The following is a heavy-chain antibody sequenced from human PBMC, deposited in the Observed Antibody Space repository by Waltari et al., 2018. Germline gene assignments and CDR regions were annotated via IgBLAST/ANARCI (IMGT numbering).Heavy chain of an antibody. Sequence: QLQLQESGSGLVKPSQTLSLTCAVSGGSIRSGGYSWSWIRQPPGKGLEWIGYIYHSGRTSYNPSLKSRVTISVDRSKNQFSLTLSSVTAADTAVYYCARDRRGGFDYWGQGTLVTVSS. CDR1: GGSIRSGGYS. D-gene: IGHD3-10*01. J-gene: IGHJ4*02. CDR3: ARDRRGGFDY. V-gene: IGHV4-30-2*01. CDR2: IYHSGRT.